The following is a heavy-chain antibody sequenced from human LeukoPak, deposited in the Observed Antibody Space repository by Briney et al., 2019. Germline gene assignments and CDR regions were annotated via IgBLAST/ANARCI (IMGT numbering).Heavy chain of an antibody. CDR3: ARVDY. V-gene: IGHV3-30-3*01. CDR2: ISYDGSNK. J-gene: IGHJ4*02. CDR1: GFTFSSYA. Sequence: GGSLRLSCAASGFTFSSYAMHWVRQAPGKGLEWVAVISYDGSNKYYADSVKGRFTISRDNAKNSLYLQMNSLRAEDTAVYYCARVDYWGQGTLVTVSS.